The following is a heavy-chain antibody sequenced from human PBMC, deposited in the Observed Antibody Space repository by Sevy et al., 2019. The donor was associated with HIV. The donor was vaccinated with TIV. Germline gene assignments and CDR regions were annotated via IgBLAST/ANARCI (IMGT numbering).Heavy chain of an antibody. CDR1: GFAFTNYFA. Sequence: GGSLRLSCAASGFAFTNYFAMHWVRQAPGKGLEWVALISFDGSDKYYADSGKGGFTISRDNLKNTLLLQMNSLTTEDTAVYYCARPRANYVDHYFFFAMDVWGQGTTVTVSS. J-gene: IGHJ6*02. CDR2: ISFDGSDK. CDR3: ARPRANYVDHYFFFAMDV. V-gene: IGHV3-30-3*01. D-gene: IGHD4-17*01.